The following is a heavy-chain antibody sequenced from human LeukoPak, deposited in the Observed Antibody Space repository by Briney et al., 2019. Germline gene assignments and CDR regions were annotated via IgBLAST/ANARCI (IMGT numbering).Heavy chain of an antibody. J-gene: IGHJ3*02. Sequence: GGSLRLSRAASGFTLTDYYMSWIRQAPGNGLEWVSYISNSGSSTYYADSVKGRFTISRDIAKNSLYLQMNNLRAEDTAVYSCARGRDGYNSGAFDIWGQGTMVTVSS. V-gene: IGHV3-11*04. D-gene: IGHD5-24*01. CDR2: ISNSGSST. CDR3: ARGRDGYNSGAFDI. CDR1: GFTLTDYY.